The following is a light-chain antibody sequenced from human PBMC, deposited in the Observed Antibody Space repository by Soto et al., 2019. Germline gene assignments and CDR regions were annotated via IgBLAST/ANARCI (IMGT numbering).Light chain of an antibody. CDR3: QSYDSSLSGSVV. J-gene: IGLJ2*01. CDR1: SSNIGAGYD. V-gene: IGLV1-40*01. Sequence: QSVLTQPPSLSGAPGQRVTISCTGSSSNIGAGYDVHWYQQLPGTAPKLLIYGNSNRPSGVPDRFSGSKSGTSASLAITGLQAEDDADYYCQSYDSSLSGSVVFGGGTKLTVL. CDR2: GNS.